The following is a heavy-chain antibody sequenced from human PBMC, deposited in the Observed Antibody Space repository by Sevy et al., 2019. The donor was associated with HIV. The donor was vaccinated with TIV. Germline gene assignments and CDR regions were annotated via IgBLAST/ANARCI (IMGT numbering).Heavy chain of an antibody. D-gene: IGHD3-3*01. Sequence: GGSRRLSCAASGFTFSSYSMNWVRQAPGKGLEWVSYISSSSSTIYYEDSVKGRFTISRDNAKNSLYLQMNSLRDEDTAVYYCARGREWSYYDFWSGYYRNYYYYGMDVWGQGTTVTVSS. V-gene: IGHV3-48*02. J-gene: IGHJ6*02. CDR3: ARGREWSYYDFWSGYYRNYYYYGMDV. CDR2: ISSSSSTI. CDR1: GFTFSSYS.